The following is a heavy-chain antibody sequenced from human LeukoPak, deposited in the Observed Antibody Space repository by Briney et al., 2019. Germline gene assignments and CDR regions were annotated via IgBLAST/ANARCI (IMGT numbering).Heavy chain of an antibody. V-gene: IGHV1-8*03. Sequence: GASVSVSCTASGYTFTSYDINWVRQATGQGLEWMGWMNANSGNTGYAQKFQGRVTITRNTSISTAYMELSSLRSEDTAVYYCARGAPEFYSSSYVVGHYYMDVWGKGTTVTVSS. J-gene: IGHJ6*03. CDR2: MNANSGNT. CDR3: ARGAPEFYSSSYVVGHYYMDV. D-gene: IGHD6-6*01. CDR1: GYTFTSYD.